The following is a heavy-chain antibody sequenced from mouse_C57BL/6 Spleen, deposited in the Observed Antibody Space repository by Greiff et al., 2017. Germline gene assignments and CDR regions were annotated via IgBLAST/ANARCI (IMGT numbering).Heavy chain of an antibody. Sequence: EVKLVESGGGLVKPGGSLKLSCAASGFTFSDYGMHWVRQAPEKGLEWVAYISSGSSTIYYADTVKGRFTISRDNAKKTLFLQMTSLRAEDTAMYYCARKVATKDYYFDYWGQGTTLPVSS. V-gene: IGHV5-17*01. CDR2: ISSGSSTI. CDR1: GFTFSDYG. D-gene: IGHD1-1*01. CDR3: ARKVATKDYYFDY. J-gene: IGHJ2*01.